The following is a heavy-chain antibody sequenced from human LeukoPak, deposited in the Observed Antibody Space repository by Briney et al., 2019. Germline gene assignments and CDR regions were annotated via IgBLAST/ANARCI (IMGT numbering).Heavy chain of an antibody. J-gene: IGHJ5*02. D-gene: IGHD3-10*01. V-gene: IGHV4-59*11. CDR3: ARAGAWQIDP. Sequence: GSLRLSCVASGFTFSDHFMSWIRQAPGKGLEWIGHVFYTGSSIYNPSLKSRVTISLDRSNNHFSLRLTSVSAADTAVYYCARAGAWQIDPWGQGTLVTVSS. CDR2: VFYTGSS. CDR1: GFTFSDHF.